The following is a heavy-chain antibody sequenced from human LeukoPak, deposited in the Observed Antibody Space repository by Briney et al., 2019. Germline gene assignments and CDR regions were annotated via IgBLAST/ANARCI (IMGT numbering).Heavy chain of an antibody. CDR2: MNPNSGNT. D-gene: IGHD6-13*01. V-gene: IGHV1-8*01. Sequence: ASVKVSCKASGYTFTSYDINWVRQATGQGLEWMGWMNPNSGNTGYAQKFQGRVTMTRNTSISTAYMELSSLRSEDTAVYYCARGFLAAAGTHNWFDPWGQGTLVTVSS. CDR3: ARGFLAAAGTHNWFDP. CDR1: GYTFTSYD. J-gene: IGHJ5*02.